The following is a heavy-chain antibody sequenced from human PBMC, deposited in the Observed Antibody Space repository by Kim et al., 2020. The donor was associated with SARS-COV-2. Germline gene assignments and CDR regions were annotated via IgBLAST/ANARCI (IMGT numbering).Heavy chain of an antibody. D-gene: IGHD5-18*01. V-gene: IGHV3-30*07. CDR3: ARDRDGYSYGSSGMDV. Sequence: YVKGRYTIPRDNSKNTVYLQMNSLRAEDTAVYYCARDRDGYSYGSSGMDVWGQGTTVTVSS. J-gene: IGHJ6*02.